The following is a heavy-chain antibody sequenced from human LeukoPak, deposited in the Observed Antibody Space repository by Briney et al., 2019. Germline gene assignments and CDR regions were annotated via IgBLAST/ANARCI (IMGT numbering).Heavy chain of an antibody. V-gene: IGHV3-30-3*01. J-gene: IGHJ4*02. D-gene: IGHD3-22*01. CDR3: VRGVTIYDSSGYFDY. CDR2: ISYAGNNK. CDR1: GFSFSVCA. Sequence: GGSLRLSCAASGFSFSVCAMHWVRQAPGKGLEWVATISYAGNNKHYTDSVEGRFTISRGNSKNTLYLQMNTLKIEDTAMYYCVRGVTIYDSSGYFDYWGQGTLVTVSS.